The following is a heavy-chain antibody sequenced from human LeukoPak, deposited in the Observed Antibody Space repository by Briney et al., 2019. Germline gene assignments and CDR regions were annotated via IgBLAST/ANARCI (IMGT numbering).Heavy chain of an antibody. Sequence: GGSLRLSCAASGFTFSSYSMNWVRQAPGKGLEWVSSISSSSSYIYYADSVKGRFTISRDNAKNSLYLQMNSLRAEDTAVYYCARDMRYYGSSGRYYYYGMDVWGQGTTVTVSS. CDR3: ARDMRYYGSSGRYYYYGMDV. CDR1: GFTFSSYS. CDR2: ISSSSSYI. J-gene: IGHJ6*02. V-gene: IGHV3-21*01. D-gene: IGHD3-22*01.